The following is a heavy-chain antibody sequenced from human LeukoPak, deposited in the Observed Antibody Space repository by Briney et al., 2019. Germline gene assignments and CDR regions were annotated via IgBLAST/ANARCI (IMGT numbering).Heavy chain of an antibody. J-gene: IGHJ4*02. CDR2: IYYSGST. CDR3: ARAQFDSSGYLVLSY. CDR1: GYSISSGYY. V-gene: IGHV4-38-2*02. D-gene: IGHD3-22*01. Sequence: SETLSLTCTVSGYSISSGYYWGWIRQPPGKGLEWIGSIYYSGSTYYNPSLKSRVTISLDTSKNQFSLKLSSVTAADTAVYYCARAQFDSSGYLVLSYWGQGTLVTVSS.